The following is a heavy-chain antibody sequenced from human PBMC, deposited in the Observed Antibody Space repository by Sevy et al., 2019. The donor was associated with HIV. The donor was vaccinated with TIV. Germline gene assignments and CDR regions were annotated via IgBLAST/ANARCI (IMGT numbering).Heavy chain of an antibody. CDR1: GFTFTYAW. CDR2: IKSRADGGTT. D-gene: IGHD2-8*02. CDR3: STDPIIVLLVTDGMDV. Sequence: GGSLRLSCAASGFTFTYAWMTWVRQAPGKGLEWVGRIKSRADGGTTDYAAPVKVRFSISRDDSKNTLYLQMNSLKTEDTAVYYCSTDPIIVLLVTDGMDVWGQGTTVTVSS. V-gene: IGHV3-15*01. J-gene: IGHJ6*02.